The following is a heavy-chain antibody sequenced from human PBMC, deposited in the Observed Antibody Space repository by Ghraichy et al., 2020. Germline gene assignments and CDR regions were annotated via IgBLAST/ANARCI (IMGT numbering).Heavy chain of an antibody. Sequence: GGSLRLSCAASGFTFSSYGMHWVRQAPGKGLEWVAVIWYDGSNKYYADSVKGRFTISRDNSKNTLYLQMNSLRAEDTAVYYCARDGQQQLVLPPGRFENHGVLGYWGQGTLVTVSS. CDR2: IWYDGSNK. CDR3: ARDGQQQLVLPPGRFENHGVLGY. CDR1: GFTFSSYG. D-gene: IGHD6-13*01. V-gene: IGHV3-33*08. J-gene: IGHJ4*02.